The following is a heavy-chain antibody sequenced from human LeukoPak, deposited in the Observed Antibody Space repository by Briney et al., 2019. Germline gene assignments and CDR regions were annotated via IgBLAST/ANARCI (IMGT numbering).Heavy chain of an antibody. CDR2: ISYSGST. J-gene: IGHJ5*02. D-gene: IGHD1-1*01. CDR1: GGSISSYY. V-gene: IGHV4-59*01. Sequence: SETLSLTCSVSGGSISSYYWSWIRQPPGKGLEWIGYISYSGSTNFNPFLKSRVTISVDTSKNQFSLKLSSVTAADTAVYYCAREGTAGTNLNWFDPWGQGTLVTVSS. CDR3: AREGTAGTNLNWFDP.